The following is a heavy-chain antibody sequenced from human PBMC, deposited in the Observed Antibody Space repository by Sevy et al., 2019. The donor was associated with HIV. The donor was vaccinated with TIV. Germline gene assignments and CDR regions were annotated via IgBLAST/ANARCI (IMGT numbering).Heavy chain of an antibody. D-gene: IGHD4-17*01. CDR2: ISTSSSYI. CDR3: ARTNDYGVLGAFDI. Sequence: GGSLRLSCAASGFTFRSYSMNWVRQAPGKGLEWVSSISTSSSYIYYADSLKGRFTISRDNAKNSLYLQMNSLRGADTAVYYCARTNDYGVLGAFDIWGHGTMVTVSS. J-gene: IGHJ3*02. V-gene: IGHV3-21*01. CDR1: GFTFRSYS.